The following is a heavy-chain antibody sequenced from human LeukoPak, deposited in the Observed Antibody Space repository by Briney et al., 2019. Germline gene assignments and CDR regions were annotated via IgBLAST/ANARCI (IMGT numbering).Heavy chain of an antibody. CDR3: ARDSSLRYYLDY. J-gene: IGHJ4*02. CDR2: IKQDGSEK. Sequence: GGSLRLSCAGSGFSFSTYWMSWVRQAPGKGLEWVAHIKQDGSEKYYVDSVKGRFTISRDNAKNSLFLQMNSLRVKDMAIYFCARDSSLRYYLDYWGQGTLGTDSS. V-gene: IGHV3-7*01. CDR1: GFSFSTYW. D-gene: IGHD2-2*01.